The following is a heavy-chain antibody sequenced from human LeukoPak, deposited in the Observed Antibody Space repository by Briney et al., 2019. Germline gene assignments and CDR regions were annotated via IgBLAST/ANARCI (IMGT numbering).Heavy chain of an antibody. Sequence: GGSLRLSCAASGFTVSSNYMSWVRQAPGKGLEWVSVIYSGGSTYYADSVKGRFTISRDNSKNTLYLQMNSLRSDDTAVYYCARDSAEQQLADDAFDIWGQGTMVTVSS. D-gene: IGHD6-13*01. V-gene: IGHV3-53*05. J-gene: IGHJ3*02. CDR3: ARDSAEQQLADDAFDI. CDR1: GFTVSSNY. CDR2: IYSGGST.